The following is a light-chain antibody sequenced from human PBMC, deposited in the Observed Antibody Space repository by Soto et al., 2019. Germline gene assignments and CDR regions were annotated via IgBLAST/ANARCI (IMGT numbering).Light chain of an antibody. J-gene: IGLJ2*01. Sequence: QSVLTQPPSASGTPVQRVTISCSGSSSNIGSNAVNWYRQLPGTAPKLLIHTNDQRPSGLPDRFSGSQSGTSASLDISGLQSEDEAEYYCATWDDSLSGVVFGGGTKLTVL. CDR3: ATWDDSLSGVV. V-gene: IGLV1-44*01. CDR2: TND. CDR1: SSNIGSNA.